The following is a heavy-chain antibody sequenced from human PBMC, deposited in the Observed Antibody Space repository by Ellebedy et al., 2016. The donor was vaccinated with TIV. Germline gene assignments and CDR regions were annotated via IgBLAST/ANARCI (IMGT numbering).Heavy chain of an antibody. Sequence: SETLSPTXTVPGGSISSSSYYWGWLRQPPGKGLEWIGSIYYSGSTYYNPSLKSRVTISVDTSKNQFSLKLSSVTAADTAVYYCARDGDGDNWNYPPYYGMDVWGQGTTVTVSS. V-gene: IGHV4-39*07. D-gene: IGHD1-7*01. CDR1: GGSISSSSYY. CDR3: ARDGDGDNWNYPPYYGMDV. J-gene: IGHJ6*02. CDR2: IYYSGST.